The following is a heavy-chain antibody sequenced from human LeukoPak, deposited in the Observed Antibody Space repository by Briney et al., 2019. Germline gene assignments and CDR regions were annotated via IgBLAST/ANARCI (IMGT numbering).Heavy chain of an antibody. V-gene: IGHV4-4*07. D-gene: IGHD4-23*01. CDR3: ARGGKATVVTM. J-gene: IGHJ4*02. CDR2: IYSSGST. CDR1: GGSINSYY. Sequence: SETLSLTCTVSGGSINSYYWSWIRQPAGKGLEWIGRIYSSGSTDYNPSLKSRVSMSVDTSKNQFSLKLTSVTAADTAVYYCARGGKATVVTMWGQGILVTVSS.